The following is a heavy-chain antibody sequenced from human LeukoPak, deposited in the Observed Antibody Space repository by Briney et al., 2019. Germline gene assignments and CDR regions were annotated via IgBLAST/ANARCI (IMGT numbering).Heavy chain of an antibody. CDR2: IYYSGST. D-gene: IGHD3-10*01. J-gene: IGHJ5*02. CDR1: GGSISGYY. CDR3: ARHILGGFDP. V-gene: IGHV4-59*08. Sequence: PSETPSLTCTVSGGSISGYYWSWIRQPPGKGLEWIGYIYYSGSTNYNPSLKSRITISVDTSNNHFSLKLSSVTAADTAVYFCARHILGGFDPWGQGTLVTVSS.